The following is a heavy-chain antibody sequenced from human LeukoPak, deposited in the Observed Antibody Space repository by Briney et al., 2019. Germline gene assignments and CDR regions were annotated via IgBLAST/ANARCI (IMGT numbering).Heavy chain of an antibody. CDR2: MNPNSGNT. V-gene: IGHV1-8*01. Sequence: GASVKVSCKASGYTFTSYVINWGRQATRQGLEWMGYMNPNSGNTGSAQKIPGTVTMTRNTSISTAYMELSGLRSEDTGVYYCARAPTHSYYYYYMDVWGKGTTVTVSS. CDR1: GYTFTSYV. J-gene: IGHJ6*03. CDR3: ARAPTHSYYYYYMDV.